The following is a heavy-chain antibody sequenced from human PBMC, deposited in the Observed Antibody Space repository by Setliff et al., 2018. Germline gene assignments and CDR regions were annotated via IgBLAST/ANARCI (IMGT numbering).Heavy chain of an antibody. V-gene: IGHV3-33*08. J-gene: IGHJ4*02. CDR3: ARTCSGSGCYAGLES. D-gene: IGHD2-15*01. CDR1: GFTFSNYR. CDR2: IWHDGGNK. Sequence: PGGSLRLSCAASGFTFSNYRMHWVRQAPGKGLEWVAVIWHDGGNKYHADSVKGRFTISRDNSENTLYLQMNSLRPEDTAVYYCARTCSGSGCYAGLESWGQGTPVTVSS.